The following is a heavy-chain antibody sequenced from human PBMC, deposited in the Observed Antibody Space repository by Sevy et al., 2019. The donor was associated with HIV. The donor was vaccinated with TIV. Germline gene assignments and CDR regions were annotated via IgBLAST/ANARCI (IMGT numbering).Heavy chain of an antibody. Sequence: GGSLRFSCAASGFTFSTYDMHWVRQAPGKGLEWVALIWYDGTNKYYADSVKGRFTISRDNSKNTLSLQMNSLRAEDTAVYYCARYRDGYNYDYWGQGTLVTVSS. V-gene: IGHV3-33*01. CDR2: IWYDGTNK. D-gene: IGHD5-12*01. J-gene: IGHJ4*02. CDR3: ARYRDGYNYDY. CDR1: GFTFSTYD.